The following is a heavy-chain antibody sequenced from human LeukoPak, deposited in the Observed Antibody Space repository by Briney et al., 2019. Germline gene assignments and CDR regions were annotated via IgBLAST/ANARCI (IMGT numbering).Heavy chain of an antibody. D-gene: IGHD3-22*01. CDR2: IYTSGGT. Sequence: SETLSLTCTVSGGSISSYYLSWIRQPAGKGLEWIGRIYTSGGTNYNPSLKSRVTMSVDTSKNQFSLKLSSVTAADTAVYYCARDLGYYYSSGIAFDIWGQGTMVTVSS. CDR1: GGSISSYY. J-gene: IGHJ3*02. V-gene: IGHV4-4*07. CDR3: ARDLGYYYSSGIAFDI.